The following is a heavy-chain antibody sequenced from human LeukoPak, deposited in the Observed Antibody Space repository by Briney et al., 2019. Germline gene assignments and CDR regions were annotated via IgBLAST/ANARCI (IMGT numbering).Heavy chain of an antibody. V-gene: IGHV1-69*05. CDR3: ARAPPGPSAFDI. J-gene: IGHJ3*02. CDR2: IIPIFGTA. CDR1: GYTFTSYG. Sequence: SVKVSCKASGYTFTSYGISWVRQAPGQGLEWMGGIIPIFGTANYAQKFQGRVTITTDESTSTAYMELSSLRSEDTAVYYCARAPPGPSAFDIWGQGTMVTVSS.